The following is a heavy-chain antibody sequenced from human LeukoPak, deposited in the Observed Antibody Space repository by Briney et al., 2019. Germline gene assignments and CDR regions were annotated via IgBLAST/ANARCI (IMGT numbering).Heavy chain of an antibody. CDR2: ISYDGNNK. CDR1: GFTFSSSA. V-gene: IGHV3-30-3*01. D-gene: IGHD2-2*02. J-gene: IGHJ4*02. Sequence: PGGSLRLSCAASGFTFSSSAMSWVRQAPGKGLEWVAVISYDGNNKYDADSLKGRFTISRDNSKNTLYLQMNSLRAEDTAVYYCARLPGYCSSNSCYKMTIPFDYWGQGTLVTVPS. CDR3: ARLPGYCSSNSCYKMTIPFDY.